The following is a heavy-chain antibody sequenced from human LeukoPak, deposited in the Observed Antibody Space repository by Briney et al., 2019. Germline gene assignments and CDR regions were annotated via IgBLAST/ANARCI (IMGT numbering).Heavy chain of an antibody. CDR1: GFTFSSYA. V-gene: IGHV3-21*01. D-gene: IGHD4-23*01. Sequence: PGRSLRLSCAASGFTFSSYAMSWVRQAPGKGLEWVSSISSSSSYIYYADSVKGRFTISRDNAKNSLYLQMNSLRAEDTAVYYCARDANYAGNSGSLDYWGQGTLVTVSS. CDR3: ARDANYAGNSGSLDY. J-gene: IGHJ4*02. CDR2: ISSSSSYI.